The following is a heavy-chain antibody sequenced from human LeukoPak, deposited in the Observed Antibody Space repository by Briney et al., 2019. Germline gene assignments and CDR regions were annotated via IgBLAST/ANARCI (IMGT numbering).Heavy chain of an antibody. CDR2: ISSSSSYI. Sequence: GGSLRLSCAASGFTFSSYSMNWVRQAPGKGLEWVSSISSSSSYIYYADSVKGRFTISRDNAKNSLYLQMNSLRAEDTAVYYCAREGYSSGWYGSFFDYWGQGTLVTVSS. J-gene: IGHJ4*02. V-gene: IGHV3-21*01. D-gene: IGHD6-19*01. CDR3: AREGYSSGWYGSFFDY. CDR1: GFTFSSYS.